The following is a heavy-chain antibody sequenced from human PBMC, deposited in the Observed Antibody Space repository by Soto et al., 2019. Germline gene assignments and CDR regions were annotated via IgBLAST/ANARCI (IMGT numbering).Heavy chain of an antibody. CDR2: INHSGST. Sequence: PSETLSLTCAVYGGSFSGYYWSWIRQPPGKGLEWIGEINHSGSTNYNPSLKSRVTISVDTSKNQFSLKLSSVTAADTAVYYCAKDLGQLVVYWFDPWGQGTLVTVSS. CDR3: AKDLGQLVVYWFDP. CDR1: GGSFSGYY. J-gene: IGHJ5*02. D-gene: IGHD6-6*01. V-gene: IGHV4-34*01.